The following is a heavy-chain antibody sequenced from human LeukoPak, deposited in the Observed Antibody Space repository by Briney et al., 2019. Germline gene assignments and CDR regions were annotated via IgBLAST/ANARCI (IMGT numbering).Heavy chain of an antibody. CDR2: INPNSGGT. D-gene: IGHD3-22*01. CDR1: GYTFTGYY. CDR3: ARDPLNYYDSSGGGDYYGMDV. J-gene: IGHJ6*02. Sequence: ASVKVSCKASGYTFTGYYMHWVRQAPGQGLEWMGWINPNSGGTNYAQKFQGRVTMTRDTSISTAYMELSRLRSGDTAVYYCARDPLNYYDSSGGGDYYGMDVWGQGTTVTVSS. V-gene: IGHV1-2*02.